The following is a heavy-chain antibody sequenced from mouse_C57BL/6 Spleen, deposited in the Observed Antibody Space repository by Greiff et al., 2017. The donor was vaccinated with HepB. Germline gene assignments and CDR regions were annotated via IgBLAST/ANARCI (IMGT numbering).Heavy chain of an antibody. D-gene: IGHD2-4*01. J-gene: IGHJ4*01. Sequence: VQLQQSGAELVKPGASVKLSCKASGYTFTSYWMHWVKQRPGRGLEWIGRIDPNSGGTKYNEKFKSKATLTVDKPSSTAYMQLSSLTSEDSAVYYCARALYDYDGRFYAMDSWGQGTSVTVSS. V-gene: IGHV1-72*01. CDR1: GYTFTSYW. CDR3: ARALYDYDGRFYAMDS. CDR2: IDPNSGGT.